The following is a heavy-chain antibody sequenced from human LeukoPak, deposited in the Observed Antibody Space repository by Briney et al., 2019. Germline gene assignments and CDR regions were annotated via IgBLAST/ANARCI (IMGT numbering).Heavy chain of an antibody. J-gene: IGHJ1*01. CDR2: INPSGGST. D-gene: IGHD3-22*01. CDR1: GYTFTSYY. V-gene: IGHV1-46*01. CDR3: ARGQLTTRYYYDAGEH. Sequence: ASVKVSCKASGYTFTSYYMHWVRQAPGQGLEWMGIINPSGGSTSYAQKFQGRVTMTRDTSTSTVYMEPSSLRSEDTAVYYCARGQLTTRYYYDAGEHWGQGTLVTVSS.